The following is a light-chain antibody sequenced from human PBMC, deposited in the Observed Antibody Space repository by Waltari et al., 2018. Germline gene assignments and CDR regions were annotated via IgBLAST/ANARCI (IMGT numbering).Light chain of an antibody. CDR1: QSLLHNPGKTY. CDR2: EVS. J-gene: IGKJ2*01. V-gene: IGKV2-29*02. CDR3: MQGIHLPYT. Sequence: DIVLTQTPLSLSVTPGPPASISCQSSQSLLHNPGKTYLFWYLQKPGQSPHLLIYEVSSRVSGVPDRFSGSGSGTDFTLKISRVEAEDVGVYYCMQGIHLPYTFGQGTKLEIK.